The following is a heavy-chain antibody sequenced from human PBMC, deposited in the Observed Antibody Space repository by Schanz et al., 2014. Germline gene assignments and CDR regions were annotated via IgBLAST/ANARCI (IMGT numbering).Heavy chain of an antibody. CDR3: AGDGETAARRDL. Sequence: QVQLVQSGAEVKKPGVSVKVSCKASGYTFTTYYIHWVRQAPGQGLEWMGKINPSSGTTRIAQNSQRRLTVTMDAYTSTVNLELSSIRSTAADVYYYAGDGETAARRDLWGRGTLVTVSS. CDR2: INPSSGTT. CDR1: GYTFTTYY. V-gene: IGHV1-46*03. J-gene: IGHJ2*01. D-gene: IGHD6-6*01.